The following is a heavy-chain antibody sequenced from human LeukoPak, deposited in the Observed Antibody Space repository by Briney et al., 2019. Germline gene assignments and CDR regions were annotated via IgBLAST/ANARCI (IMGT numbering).Heavy chain of an antibody. V-gene: IGHV3-33*01. CDR2: IWYDGSNK. Sequence: GGSLRLSCAASGFTFSSYGMHWVRQAPGKGLEWVAVIWYDGSNKYYADSVKGRFTISRDNSKNTLYLQMNSLRAEDTAVYYCARDFSPSGYCSGGSCFHNWFDPWGQGTLVTVSS. J-gene: IGHJ5*02. CDR1: GFTFSSYG. CDR3: ARDFSPSGYCSGGSCFHNWFDP. D-gene: IGHD2-15*01.